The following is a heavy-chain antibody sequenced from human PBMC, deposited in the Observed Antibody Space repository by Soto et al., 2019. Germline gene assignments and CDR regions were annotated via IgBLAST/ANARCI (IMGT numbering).Heavy chain of an antibody. CDR2: IYSGGST. Sequence: GGSLRLSCAASGFTVSSTYMSWVRQAPGKGLEWVSVIYSGGSTYYADSVKGRFTISRDNSKNTLYLQMNSLRAEDTAVYYCKRSGYSYGPFDYWGQGTLVTVSS. V-gene: IGHV3-53*01. CDR3: KRSGYSYGPFDY. CDR1: GFTVSSTY. D-gene: IGHD5-18*01. J-gene: IGHJ4*02.